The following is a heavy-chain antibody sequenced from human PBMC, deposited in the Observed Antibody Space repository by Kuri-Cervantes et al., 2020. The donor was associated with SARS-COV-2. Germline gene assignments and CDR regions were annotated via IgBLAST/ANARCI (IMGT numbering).Heavy chain of an antibody. J-gene: IGHJ6*02. CDR2: ISSSGSTI. CDR3: ARTGLPGWYYYYGMDV. D-gene: IGHD2-15*01. CDR1: GFTFSDYY. Sequence: GESPKISCAASGFTFSDYYMSWIRQAPGKGLEWVSYISSSGSTIYYADSVKGRFTISRDNAKNSLYLQMNSLRAEDTAVYYCARTGLPGWYYYYGMDVWGQGTTVTVSS. V-gene: IGHV3-11*01.